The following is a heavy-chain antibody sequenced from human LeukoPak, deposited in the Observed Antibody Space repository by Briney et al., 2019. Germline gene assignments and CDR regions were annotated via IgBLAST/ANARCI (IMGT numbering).Heavy chain of an antibody. CDR1: GGTFSRYA. D-gene: IGHD6-19*01. CDR3: ARDRPYTGGWRGFDY. CDR2: IIPMFGIA. J-gene: IGHJ4*02. V-gene: IGHV1-69*13. Sequence: ASVKVSCKASGGTFSRYAISWVRQAPGQGLEWMGGIIPMFGIANYAQKFQSRVTIIADESTSTAYMELSSLRSEDTAVYYCARDRPYTGGWRGFDYWGQGTLVTVSS.